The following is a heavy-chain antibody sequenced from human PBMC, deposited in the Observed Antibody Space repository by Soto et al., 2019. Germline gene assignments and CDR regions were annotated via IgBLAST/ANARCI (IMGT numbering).Heavy chain of an antibody. CDR1: GGTFSSYT. V-gene: IGHV1-69*02. J-gene: IGHJ4*02. CDR3: ASPGGYSSSGFDY. CDR2: IIPILGIA. Sequence: QVQLVQSGAEVKKPGSSVKVSCKASGGTFSSYTISWVRQAPGQGLEWMGRIIPILGIAKYAQKFQGRVTITADKSTSTAYMELSSLRSEDTAVYYCASPGGYSSSGFDYWGQGTLVTVSS. D-gene: IGHD6-13*01.